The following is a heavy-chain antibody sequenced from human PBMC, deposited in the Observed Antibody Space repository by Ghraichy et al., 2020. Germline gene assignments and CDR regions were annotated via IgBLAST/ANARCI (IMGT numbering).Heavy chain of an antibody. CDR3: VSGSSMPLFYYGMVV. V-gene: IGHV3-64D*06. CDR1: GLTFSAYA. Sequence: GGSLRLSCSASGLTFSAYAMHWVRQAPGKGLEYVSGINTNGGRTYYADSVKGRFSISRDNSKNTLYLQMSSLRAEDTAVSYCVSGSSMPLFYYGMVVWGQWTTVTVS. J-gene: IGHJ6*02. CDR2: INTNGGRT. D-gene: IGHD6-6*01.